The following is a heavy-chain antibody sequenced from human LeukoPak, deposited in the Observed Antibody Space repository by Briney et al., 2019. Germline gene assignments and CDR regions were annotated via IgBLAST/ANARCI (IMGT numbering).Heavy chain of an antibody. J-gene: IGHJ4*02. CDR2: INHSGST. V-gene: IGHV4-34*01. D-gene: IGHD2-2*01. CDR1: GGSFSGYY. Sequence: SETLSLTCAVYGGSFSGYYWSWIRQPPGKGLEWIWEINHSGSTNYNPSLKSRVTISVDTSKNQFSLKLSSVTAADTAVYYCAREDIVVVPAAKKIADYFDYWGQGTLVTVSS. CDR3: AREDIVVVPAAKKIADYFDY.